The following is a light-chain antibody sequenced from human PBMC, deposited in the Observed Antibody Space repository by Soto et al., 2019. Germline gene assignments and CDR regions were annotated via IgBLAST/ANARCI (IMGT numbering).Light chain of an antibody. J-gene: IGLJ3*02. Sequence: QSVLTQPPSASGSPGQSVTISCTGTSSDVGAYNYVSWFQQHPGKAPKFVIFDVSERHSGVPDRFSGSKSGNTAYLTVSGLQAEDEADYYCCSHAGSNTLFGGGTKVTVL. CDR3: CSHAGSNTL. CDR2: DVS. V-gene: IGLV2-8*01. CDR1: SSDVGAYNY.